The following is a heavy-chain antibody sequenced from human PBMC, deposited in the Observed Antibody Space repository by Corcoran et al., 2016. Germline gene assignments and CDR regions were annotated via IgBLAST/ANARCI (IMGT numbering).Heavy chain of an antibody. Sequence: EVQLVESGGGLVQPGGSLKLSCAAYGFTFSGSAMHWVRQTSGKVLEWVGRIKSKANNYATAYGASVKGRFTISRDDSRNTAYLQMNSLNTEDTAVYYCFGGDYGGSSGPYWGHGPLVTVSS. D-gene: IGHD2-21*01. J-gene: IGHJ4*01. V-gene: IGHV3-73*02. CDR1: GFTFSGSA. CDR3: FGGDYGGSSGPY. CDR2: IKSKANNYAT.